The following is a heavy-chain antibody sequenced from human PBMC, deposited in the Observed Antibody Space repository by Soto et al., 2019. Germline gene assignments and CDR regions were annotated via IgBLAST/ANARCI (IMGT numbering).Heavy chain of an antibody. J-gene: IGHJ4*02. D-gene: IGHD6-13*01. Sequence: QVQLQESGPGLVKPSQTLSLTCTVSGGSISSGGYYWSWIRQPPGKGLEWIGYIYHSGSTYYNPCLTSRVTISVDTFKIVFSLKLISVTAADTAVYYCAVGRAAAGTGGDYWGQVNMVTVS. CDR2: IYHSGST. CDR3: AVGRAAAGTGGDY. CDR1: GGSISSGGYY. V-gene: IGHV4-31*03.